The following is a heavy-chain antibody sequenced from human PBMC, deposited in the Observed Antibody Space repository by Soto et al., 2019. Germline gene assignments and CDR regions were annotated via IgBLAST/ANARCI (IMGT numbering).Heavy chain of an antibody. Sequence: QVQLVQSGAEVKKPGSSVKVSCKASGGTFSNYTITWVRQAPGQGLEWMGRIIPILDIANYAKKFQGRVTITADKSTSTAYMELSSLRSEDTAVYYCARDVGLGPVTVSTHVDYWGQGTLVIVFS. CDR2: IIPILDIA. V-gene: IGHV1-69*08. J-gene: IGHJ4*02. CDR1: GGTFSNYT. D-gene: IGHD4-17*01. CDR3: ARDVGLGPVTVSTHVDY.